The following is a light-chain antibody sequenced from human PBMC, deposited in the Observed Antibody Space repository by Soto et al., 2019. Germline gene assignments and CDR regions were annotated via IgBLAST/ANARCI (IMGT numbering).Light chain of an antibody. CDR3: NSQRSSGTRV. Sequence: QDVLTQPASVSGSPGQSITISCTGTSSDVGGYKHVSWYQHHPGKAPKLMIYEVSNRPSGVSNRFSGSKSGYTASLTISGLQAEDEADYYCNSQRSSGTRVFGTGTKVTVL. CDR1: SSDVGGYKH. V-gene: IGLV2-14*01. J-gene: IGLJ1*01. CDR2: EVS.